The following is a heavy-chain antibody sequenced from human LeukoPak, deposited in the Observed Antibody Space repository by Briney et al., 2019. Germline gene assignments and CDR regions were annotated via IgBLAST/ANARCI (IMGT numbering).Heavy chain of an antibody. V-gene: IGHV4-4*07. CDR2: IYTSGST. CDR3: ARDRYYYDSSGKLFFDY. J-gene: IGHJ4*02. Sequence: SETLSLTCTVSGGSISSYYWSWIRQPAGKGLEWIGRIYTSGSTNYNPSLKSLVTMSVDMSKNQFSLKLSSVTAADTAVYYCARDRYYYDSSGKLFFDYWGQGTLVTVSS. CDR1: GGSISSYY. D-gene: IGHD3-22*01.